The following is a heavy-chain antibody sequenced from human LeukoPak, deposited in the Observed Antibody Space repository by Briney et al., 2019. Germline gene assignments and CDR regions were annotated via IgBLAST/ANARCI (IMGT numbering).Heavy chain of an antibody. CDR1: GFPFRSYA. D-gene: IGHD3-9*01. J-gene: IGHJ4*02. CDR2: IRYDGSYK. V-gene: IGHV3-30*02. CDR3: AKDGIEYFDWLLSSYFDY. Sequence: HPGGSLRLSCAASGFPFRSYAMHWVRQAPGKGLEWVAFIRYDGSYKYYADSVKGRFTISRDNSKNTLSLQMNSLRAEDTAVYYCAKDGIEYFDWLLSSYFDYWGQGTLVTVSS.